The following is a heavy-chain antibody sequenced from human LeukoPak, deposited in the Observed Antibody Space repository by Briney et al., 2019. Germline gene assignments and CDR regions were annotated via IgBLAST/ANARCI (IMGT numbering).Heavy chain of an antibody. CDR1: GGSLSSGSYY. CDR3: ARVNSYAQVDY. J-gene: IGHJ4*02. D-gene: IGHD5-18*01. V-gene: IGHV4-61*01. CDR2: IYYSGNT. Sequence: SETLSLTCTVSGGSLSSGSYYWSWLRQPPGKGLAWIGNIYYSGNTNYDPSLKSRVTISVDTSKNQFSLNLSSVTAADTAVYYCARVNSYAQVDYWGQGTLVTVSS.